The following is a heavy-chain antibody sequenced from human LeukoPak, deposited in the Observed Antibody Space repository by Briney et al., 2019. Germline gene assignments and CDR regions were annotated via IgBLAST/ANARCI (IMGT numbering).Heavy chain of an antibody. D-gene: IGHD6-19*01. CDR2: IYSDGST. Sequence: PGGSLRLSCAASGFSVSSTYMSWVRQAPGKGLEWVSIIYSDGSTYYADSVKGRFTISRDDSKNTLFLQMNSLRAEDTALYYCARDIAVASFQHWGQGTLVTVSS. V-gene: IGHV3-66*01. CDR3: ARDIAVASFQH. CDR1: GFSVSSTY. J-gene: IGHJ1*01.